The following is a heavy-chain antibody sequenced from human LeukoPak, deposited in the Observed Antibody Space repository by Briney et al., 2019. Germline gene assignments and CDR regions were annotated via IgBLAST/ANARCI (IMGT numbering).Heavy chain of an antibody. Sequence: GGSLRLSCAASGFTFSSYSMKWVRQAPGKRLECVSSISSSSSYIYYVDSVKGRFTISRDNAENSLYLQMNSRRAEDTAVYYCARGSANAMDGSVDYWRQGTLVTVSS. J-gene: IGHJ4*02. D-gene: IGHD5-18*01. CDR1: GFTFSSYS. V-gene: IGHV3-21*01. CDR2: ISSSSSYI. CDR3: ARGSANAMDGSVDY.